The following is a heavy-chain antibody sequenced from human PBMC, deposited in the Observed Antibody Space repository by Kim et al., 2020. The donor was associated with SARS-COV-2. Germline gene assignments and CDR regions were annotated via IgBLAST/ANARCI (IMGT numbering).Heavy chain of an antibody. CDR1: GCTFSSYA. D-gene: IGHD3-16*01. CDR3: ARYYYSSGGFDY. V-gene: IGHV1-69*13. J-gene: IGHJ4*02. Sequence: SVKVSCKASGCTFSSYAISWVRQAPGQGLEWMGGIIPIFGTANYAQKFQGRVTITADESTSTAYMELSSLRSEDTAVYYCARYYYSSGGFDYWGQGTLVTVSS. CDR2: IIPIFGTA.